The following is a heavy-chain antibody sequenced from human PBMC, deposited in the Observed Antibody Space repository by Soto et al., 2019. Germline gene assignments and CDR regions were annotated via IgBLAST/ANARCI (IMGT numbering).Heavy chain of an antibody. CDR1: GFTFSIYA. CDR2: MTGSGGDI. D-gene: IGHD2-21*02. Sequence: EVQLLESGGGLVQPGESLRLSCAASGFTFSIYAMMWVHQSPGKGQEWVAGMTGSGGDIRYADSVKGRFTISKDNSKNTLYLQMNSLRAEDTAMYYCAKDAVYGDGLWLAANWGQGTLVTVSS. J-gene: IGHJ4*02. CDR3: AKDAVYGDGLWLAAN. V-gene: IGHV3-23*01.